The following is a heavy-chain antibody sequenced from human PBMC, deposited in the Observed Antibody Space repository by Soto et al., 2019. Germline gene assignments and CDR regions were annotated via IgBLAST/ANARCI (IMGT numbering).Heavy chain of an antibody. CDR2: IYYSGST. Sequence: PSETLSLTCTVSGGSISSSSYYWGWIRQPPGKGLEWIGSIYYSGSTYYNPSLKSRVTISVDTSKNQFSLKLSSVTAADTAVYYCAGTYSSGWAYYYGMDVWRQGTTVTVSS. CDR1: GGSISSSSYY. V-gene: IGHV4-39*01. J-gene: IGHJ6*02. D-gene: IGHD6-19*01. CDR3: AGTYSSGWAYYYGMDV.